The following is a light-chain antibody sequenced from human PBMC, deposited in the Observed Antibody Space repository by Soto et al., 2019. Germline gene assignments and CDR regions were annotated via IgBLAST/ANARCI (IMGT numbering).Light chain of an antibody. V-gene: IGKV3-15*01. CDR2: GAS. CDR3: QQRSNWIT. J-gene: IGKJ5*01. Sequence: EVVITQSPSTLSVSPGERATLSCRASQSVTTNMAWYQQKPGQAPRLLIYGASTRATGIPARFSGSGSGTEFTLTISGLQSEDFAVYYCQQRSNWITFGQGTRLEI. CDR1: QSVTTN.